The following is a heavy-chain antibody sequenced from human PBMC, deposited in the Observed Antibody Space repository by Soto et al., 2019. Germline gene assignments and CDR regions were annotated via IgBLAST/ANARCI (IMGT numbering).Heavy chain of an antibody. CDR2: ITPTLNIA. V-gene: IGHV1-69*01. Sequence: QLQLVQSGAEVREPGSSVKVSCKASGGTFSSYTVIWVRQAPGQGLEWMGGITPTLNIAKYAEKFQGRVTITAAESTSPVNMHLSSLRSEDTAVYFCARGYYSGSNPSSFDYWGHGTLVAGSS. D-gene: IGHD1-26*01. CDR3: ARGYYSGSNPSSFDY. J-gene: IGHJ4*01. CDR1: GGTFSSYT.